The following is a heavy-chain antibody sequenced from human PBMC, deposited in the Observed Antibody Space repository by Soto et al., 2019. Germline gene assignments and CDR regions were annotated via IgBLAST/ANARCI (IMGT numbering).Heavy chain of an antibody. J-gene: IGHJ6*03. V-gene: IGHV3-21*01. CDR1: GFTVSSNY. Sequence: GGSLRLSCAASGFTVSSNYMSWVRQAPGKGLEWVSSISSSSSYIYYADSVKGRFTISRDNAKNSLYLQMNSLRAEDTAVYYCAREDVRLWFGDLYYYYMDVWGKGTTVTVSS. D-gene: IGHD3-10*01. CDR3: AREDVRLWFGDLYYYYMDV. CDR2: ISSSSSYI.